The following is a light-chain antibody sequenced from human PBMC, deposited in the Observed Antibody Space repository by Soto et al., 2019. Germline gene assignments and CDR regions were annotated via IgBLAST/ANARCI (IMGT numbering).Light chain of an antibody. V-gene: IGLV1-44*01. CDR2: GNS. CDR3: ATWDDSLTAFYV. J-gene: IGLJ1*01. CDR1: SSNIGSNT. Sequence: QLVLTQTPSVSGTPGQRVAISCSGSSSNIGSNTVNWYQQLPGTAPKLLIYGNSQRPSGVPDRFSGSKSGTSASLAISGLQSEDEADYYCATWDDSLTAFYVFGTGTKVTVL.